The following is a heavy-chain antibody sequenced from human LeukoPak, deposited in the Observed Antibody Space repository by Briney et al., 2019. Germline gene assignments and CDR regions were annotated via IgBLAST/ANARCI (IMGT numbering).Heavy chain of an antibody. Sequence: GGSLRLSCAASGFTFSSYWMHWVRQAPGKGLEWISHISAASWGIKYADSVKGRFTISRDNSKNTLYLQMNSLRAEDTAVYYCARKTDSGGQGDYWGPGTLVTVSS. V-gene: IGHV3-74*03. D-gene: IGHD3-22*01. CDR1: GFTFSSYW. CDR2: ISAASWGI. CDR3: ARKTDSGGQGDY. J-gene: IGHJ4*02.